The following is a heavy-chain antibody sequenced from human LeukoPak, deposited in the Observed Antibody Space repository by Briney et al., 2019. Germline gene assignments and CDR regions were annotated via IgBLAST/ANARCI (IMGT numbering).Heavy chain of an antibody. J-gene: IGHJ6*03. CDR2: IIPIFGTA. CDR3: ARDGSVAAAGLYYMDV. V-gene: IGHV1-69*05. D-gene: IGHD6-13*01. CDR1: GGTFSSYA. Sequence: GASVKVSCKASGGTFSSYAISWVRQAPGQGLEWMGGIIPIFGTANYAQKFQGRVTITTDESTSTAYMELSSLRPEDTAVYYCARDGSVAAAGLYYMDVWGKGTTVTVSS.